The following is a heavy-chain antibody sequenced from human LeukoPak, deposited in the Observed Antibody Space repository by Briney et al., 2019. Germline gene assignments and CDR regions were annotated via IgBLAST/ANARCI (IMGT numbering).Heavy chain of an antibody. CDR1: GVSMSAYQ. CDR2: INTKGET. Sequence: SETLSRTCTVSGVSMSAYQWSWVRQSPEKGLEWIGCINTKGETSYNPSLKSRVTTSVDTSKSQFSLRLTSVTAADTAVYYCARSLATVTTTGRDAFDIWGQGTMVTVSS. CDR3: ARSLATVTTTGRDAFDI. V-gene: IGHV4-4*09. J-gene: IGHJ3*02. D-gene: IGHD4-17*01.